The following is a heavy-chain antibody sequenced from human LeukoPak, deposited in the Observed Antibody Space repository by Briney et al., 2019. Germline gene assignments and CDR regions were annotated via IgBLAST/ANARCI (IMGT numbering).Heavy chain of an antibody. J-gene: IGHJ4*02. V-gene: IGHV3-23*01. Sequence: TGGSLRLSCAASGFTFNNFAMSWVRQAPGKGLEWVSGISDSGGSTYYADSVRGRFTISRDNSKNTLYLQMSSLRAEDTAVYYCARDRYDYVWGRRTAPDYWGQGTLVTVSS. CDR1: GFTFNNFA. CDR2: ISDSGGST. D-gene: IGHD3-16*01. CDR3: ARDRYDYVWGRRTAPDY.